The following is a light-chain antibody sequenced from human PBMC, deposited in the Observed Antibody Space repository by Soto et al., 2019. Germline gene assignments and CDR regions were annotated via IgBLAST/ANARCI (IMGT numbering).Light chain of an antibody. CDR2: DAS. Sequence: DIPMTMSPSTLSASVGDRVTITCRASQSISSWLAWYQQKPGKAPKLLIYDASSLESGVPSRFSGSGSGTDFALTISSLQPEDFATYYCQQSFNTPQTFGQGTKVAI. J-gene: IGKJ1*01. CDR1: QSISSW. V-gene: IGKV1-5*01. CDR3: QQSFNTPQT.